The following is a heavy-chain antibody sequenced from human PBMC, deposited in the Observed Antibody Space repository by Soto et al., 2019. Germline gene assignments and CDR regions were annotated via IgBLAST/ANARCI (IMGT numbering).Heavy chain of an antibody. J-gene: IGHJ4*02. CDR1: GFTFSSYG. CDR2: IWYDGSNK. D-gene: IGHD6-13*01. V-gene: IGHV3-33*01. CDR3: ARDRKNIAAAGTFDY. Sequence: PGGSLRLSCAASGFTFSSYGMHWVRQAPGKGLEWVAVIWYDGSNKYYADSVKGRFTISRDNSKNTLYLQMNSLRAEDTAVYYYARDRKNIAAAGTFDYWGQGTLVTVSS.